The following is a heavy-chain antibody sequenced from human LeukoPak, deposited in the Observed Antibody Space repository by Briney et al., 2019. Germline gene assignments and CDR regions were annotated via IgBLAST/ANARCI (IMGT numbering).Heavy chain of an antibody. V-gene: IGHV3-21*01. J-gene: IGHJ4*02. CDR3: ARAAYNSDHFDL. D-gene: IGHD6-19*01. Sequence: GGSLRLSCAASGFTFSSYSMNWVRQAPGKGLEWVSSISSSSSYIYYADSVKGRFTISRDNAKNSLYLQMNSLRDEDTAVYYCARAAYNSDHFDLWGQGTLVTVS. CDR2: ISSSSSYI. CDR1: GFTFSSYS.